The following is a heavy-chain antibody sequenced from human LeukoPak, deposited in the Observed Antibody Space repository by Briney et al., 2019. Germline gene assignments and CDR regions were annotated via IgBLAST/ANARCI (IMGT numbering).Heavy chain of an antibody. CDR1: GFTFSSYG. CDR2: ISGSGGST. J-gene: IGHJ6*03. CDR3: AKAEVTTSYYYYMDV. D-gene: IGHD4-17*01. Sequence: GGSLRLSCAASGFTFSSYGMSWVRQAPGKGLEWVSAISGSGGSTYYADSVKGRFTISRDNSKNTLYLQMNSLRAEDTAVYYCAKAEVTTSYYYYMDVWGKGTTVTVSS. V-gene: IGHV3-23*01.